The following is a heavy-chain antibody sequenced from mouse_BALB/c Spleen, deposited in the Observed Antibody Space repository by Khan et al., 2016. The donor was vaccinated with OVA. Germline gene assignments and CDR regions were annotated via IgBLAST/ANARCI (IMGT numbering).Heavy chain of an antibody. D-gene: IGHD2-1*01. J-gene: IGHJ3*01. Sequence: QVQLQQSGAELVKPGASVKLSCKTSGYTFTSYWIQWVKQRPGQGLGWIGQIFPGTGTTYYNENFKGKATLTIDTSSTTAYMKLSSLTSEDSAVSFCARGYFGNCDMAYWGQGTLVTVSA. V-gene: IGHV1S132*01. CDR2: IFPGTGTT. CDR3: ARGYFGNCDMAY. CDR1: GYTFTSYW.